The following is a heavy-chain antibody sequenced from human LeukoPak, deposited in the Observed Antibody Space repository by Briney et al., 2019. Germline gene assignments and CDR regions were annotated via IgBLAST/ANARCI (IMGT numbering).Heavy chain of an antibody. CDR3: AKDQATRVVVITYFDY. Sequence: GGSLRLSCAASGFSFSNYWMHWVRQAPGKGLVWVSRINSDGSSTTYADSVKGRFTISRDNAKNTLYLQMNSLRAEDTAVYYCAKDQATRVVVITYFDYWGQGTLVTVSS. D-gene: IGHD3-22*01. CDR1: GFSFSNYW. V-gene: IGHV3-74*01. J-gene: IGHJ4*02. CDR2: INSDGSST.